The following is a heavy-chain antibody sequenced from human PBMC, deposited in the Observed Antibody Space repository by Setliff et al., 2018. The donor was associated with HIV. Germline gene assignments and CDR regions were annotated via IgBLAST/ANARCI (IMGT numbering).Heavy chain of an antibody. CDR3: AREHYNFVVDYYYYYGMDV. CDR2: IFRAGNA. CDR1: GGSXSSGAYL. J-gene: IGHJ6*01. D-gene: IGHD1-1*01. Sequence: PSXTLSXXXTVSGGSXSSGAYLWAWIRQPAGKGLEWIGRIFRAGNATYSPSLKSRATMSIDASQNQFSLKLKHVTAADTAVYYCAREHYNFVVDYYYYYGMDVWGQGNTVTVSS. V-gene: IGHV4-61*02.